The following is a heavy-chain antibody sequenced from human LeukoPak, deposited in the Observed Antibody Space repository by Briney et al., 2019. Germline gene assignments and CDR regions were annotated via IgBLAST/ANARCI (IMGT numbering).Heavy chain of an antibody. D-gene: IGHD3-22*01. J-gene: IGHJ4*02. V-gene: IGHV4-39*01. Sequence: PSETLSLTCTVSGGSISSSTVYWGWIRQPPGKGLEWIGGINYSGYTYYNPSLKSRVTIPVDTPKNQFSLKLSSVTAADTAVYYCARPGYYDNSGFNFDYWGQGTLVTVSS. CDR2: INYSGYT. CDR1: GGSISSSTVY. CDR3: ARPGYYDNSGFNFDY.